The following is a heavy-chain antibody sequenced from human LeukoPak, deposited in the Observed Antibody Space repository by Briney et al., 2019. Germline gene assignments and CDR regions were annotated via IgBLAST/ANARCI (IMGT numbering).Heavy chain of an antibody. V-gene: IGHV5-51*01. D-gene: IGHD3-22*01. CDR1: GYSFTSHW. Sequence: LGESLKISCQGSGYSFTSHWIGCVRQMPGKGLEWMGIIYPGDSETRYSPSFQGQVTISADKSISTAYLQWSSLKASETAMFYCARRCYYDSSGYYLAHEASDIWGQGTMVTVSS. J-gene: IGHJ3*02. CDR2: IYPGDSET. CDR3: ARRCYYDSSGYYLAHEASDI.